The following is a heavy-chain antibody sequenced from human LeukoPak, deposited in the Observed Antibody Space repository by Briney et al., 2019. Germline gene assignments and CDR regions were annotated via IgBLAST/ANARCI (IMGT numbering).Heavy chain of an antibody. J-gene: IGHJ4*02. D-gene: IGHD6-13*01. CDR3: AREPGIAAAGQFDY. CDR1: GYTFTSYA. CDR2: INAGNGNT. V-gene: IGHV1-3*01. Sequence: ASVKVSCKASGYTFTSYAMHWVRQAPGQRLEWMGWINAGNGNTKYSQKFQGGVTITRDTSASTAYMELSSLRSEDTAVYYCAREPGIAAAGQFDYWGQGTLVTVSS.